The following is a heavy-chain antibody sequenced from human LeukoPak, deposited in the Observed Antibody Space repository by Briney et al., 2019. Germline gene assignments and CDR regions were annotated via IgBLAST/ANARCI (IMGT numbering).Heavy chain of an antibody. CDR3: ARADYDILTGYYFAGNYFDY. Sequence: SETLSLTCTVSGGSISITNYYWGWIRQPPGKGLEWVGNIYYDGSTYYNPSLKSRVTISVDTSKNQFSLKLSSVTAADTAVYYCARADYDILTGYYFAGNYFDYWGQGTLVTVSS. J-gene: IGHJ4*02. CDR2: IYYDGST. D-gene: IGHD3-9*01. CDR1: GGSISITNYY. V-gene: IGHV4-39*07.